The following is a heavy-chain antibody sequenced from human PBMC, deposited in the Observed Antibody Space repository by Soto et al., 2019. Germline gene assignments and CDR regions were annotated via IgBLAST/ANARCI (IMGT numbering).Heavy chain of an antibody. J-gene: IGHJ4*02. V-gene: IGHV3-74*01. D-gene: IGHD1-26*01. Sequence: GGSLRLSCAASGFTFSNSWMHWFRQAPGKGLVWVSYINSDGSTTTYADSVKGRFTISRDNAKNTVYLQITSLTAEDTAVYYWARDRAYTTDYWGQGTLVTVSS. CDR2: INSDGSTT. CDR3: ARDRAYTTDY. CDR1: GFTFSNSW.